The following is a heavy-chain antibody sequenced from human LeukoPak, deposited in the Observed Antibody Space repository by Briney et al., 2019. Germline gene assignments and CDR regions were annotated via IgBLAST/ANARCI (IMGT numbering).Heavy chain of an antibody. V-gene: IGHV1-8*01. CDR1: GYTFTSYD. CDR3: AREYRYCSGGSCYPQPSYHFDY. Sequence: WASVKVSCKASGYTFTSYDINWVRQATGQGLEWMGWMNPNSGNTGYAQKFQGRVTMTRNTSISTAYMELSSLRSEDTAVYYCAREYRYCSGGSCYPQPSYHFDYWGQGTLVTVSS. J-gene: IGHJ4*02. D-gene: IGHD2-15*01. CDR2: MNPNSGNT.